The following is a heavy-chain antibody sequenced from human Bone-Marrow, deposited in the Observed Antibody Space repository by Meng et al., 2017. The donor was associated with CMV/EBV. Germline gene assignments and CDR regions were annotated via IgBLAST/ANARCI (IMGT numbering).Heavy chain of an antibody. J-gene: IGHJ6*02. CDR1: GGTFSSYA. CDR2: IIPIFGTA. D-gene: IGHD2/OR15-2a*01. CDR3: ARQFYRDYYYYGMDV. V-gene: IGHV1-69*05. Sequence: SVKVSCKASGGTFSSYAISWVRQAPGQGLEWMGGIIPIFGTANYAQKFQGRVTITTDESTSTAYMELSSLRSEDTAMYYCARQFYRDYYYYGMDVWGQGTTVTVSS.